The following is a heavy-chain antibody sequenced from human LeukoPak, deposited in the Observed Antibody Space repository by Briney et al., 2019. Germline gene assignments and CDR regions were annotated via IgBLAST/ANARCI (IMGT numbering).Heavy chain of an antibody. V-gene: IGHV1-69*05. D-gene: IGHD3-3*01. CDR1: GGTFSSYA. Sequence: GSSVKVSSKGSGGTFSSYAISWVRQAPGQGLEWMGGIIPIFGTANYAQKVQGRVTITTDESTSTAYMERSSLRSEDTAVYYCATVEWDTPHAYFDYWGQGTLVTVSS. CDR2: IIPIFGTA. CDR3: ATVEWDTPHAYFDY. J-gene: IGHJ4*02.